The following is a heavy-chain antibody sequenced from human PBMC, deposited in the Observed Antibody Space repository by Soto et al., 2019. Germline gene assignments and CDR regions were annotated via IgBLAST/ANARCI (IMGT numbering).Heavy chain of an antibody. J-gene: IGHJ4*02. Sequence: SETLSLSCAVYGGSFSGYYWSWIRQPPGKGLEWIGEINHSGNTNYNPSLKSRVTISVDTSKKQFALKLRSVTAADTAVYYCARSVTVIYYFDVWARRTPVTVSS. V-gene: IGHV4-34*01. CDR3: ARSVTVIYYFDV. CDR2: INHSGNT. CDR1: GGSFSGYY. D-gene: IGHD4-17*01.